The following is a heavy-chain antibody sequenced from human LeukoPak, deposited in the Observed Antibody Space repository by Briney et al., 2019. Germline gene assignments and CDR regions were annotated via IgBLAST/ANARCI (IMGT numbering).Heavy chain of an antibody. CDR3: AKYSSIWYVAKGWFDP. Sequence: GGSLSLSCAASGFTFSSYAMSWVRQAPGKGLEWVSAISGSGGSTYYADSMKGRFTISRDNSKNTLYLQMNSLGADDTAVYHCAKYSSIWYVAKGWFDPWGQGTLVTVSS. CDR2: ISGSGGST. D-gene: IGHD6-13*01. J-gene: IGHJ5*02. V-gene: IGHV3-23*01. CDR1: GFTFSSYA.